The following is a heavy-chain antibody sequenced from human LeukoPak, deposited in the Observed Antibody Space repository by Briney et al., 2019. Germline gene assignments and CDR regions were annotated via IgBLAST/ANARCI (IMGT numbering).Heavy chain of an antibody. CDR3: ARDRYCSSASCYAGFDS. Sequence: GGSLRLSCAASGFTFSSYDMNWVRQALGKGLEWVSYISSGGGTTYYADSVKGRFTMSRDNAQNSLHLQMNSLGAEDTAVYYCARDRYCSSASCYAGFDSWGQGTLVTVSS. CDR1: GFTFSSYD. D-gene: IGHD2-2*01. J-gene: IGHJ4*02. CDR2: ISSGGGTT. V-gene: IGHV3-48*01.